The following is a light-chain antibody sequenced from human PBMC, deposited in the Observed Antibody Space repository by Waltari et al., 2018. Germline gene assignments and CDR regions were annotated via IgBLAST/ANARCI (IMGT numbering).Light chain of an antibody. CDR3: SSYTSSSTLVV. J-gene: IGLJ2*01. CDR2: EVS. V-gene: IGLV2-14*01. Sequence: QSALTQPASVSGSPGQSITISCPGTRSDVGGYTYVSWYQQHPGKAPKLMIYEVSNRPSGVSNRFSGSKSGNTASLTISGLQAEDEADYYCSSYTSSSTLVVFGGGTKLTVL. CDR1: RSDVGGYTY.